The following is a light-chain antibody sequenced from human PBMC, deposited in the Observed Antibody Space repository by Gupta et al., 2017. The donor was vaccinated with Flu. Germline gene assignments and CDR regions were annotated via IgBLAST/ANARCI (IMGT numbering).Light chain of an antibody. CDR1: SGNSSNA. V-gene: IGLV4-69*01. Sequence: QLVLTHSTSASAALGSSVKPPCTPSSGNSSNAIAWHPQPPEKGPRYLMKLNSDGSHSKGDGVPDRFSGSSSGAERYLTISSLQSEDEADYYCQTWGTGINWVFGGGTKLTVL. J-gene: IGLJ3*02. CDR3: QTWGTGINWV. CDR2: LNSDGSH.